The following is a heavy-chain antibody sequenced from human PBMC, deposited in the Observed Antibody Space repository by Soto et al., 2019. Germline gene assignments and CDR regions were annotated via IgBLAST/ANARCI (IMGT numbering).Heavy chain of an antibody. CDR3: ARGIATGQLDP. D-gene: IGHD2-15*01. J-gene: IGHJ5*02. CDR1: GYAFTRST. Sequence: SVRRSCTASGYAFTRSTGNWGLQAPGQRLEWMGWINPDNGNTKSSQKFQDRVIITRDTSASTAYMDLSSLRSEDTAAYYCARGIATGQLDPWGQGTLVTVSS. V-gene: IGHV1-3*01. CDR2: INPDNGNT.